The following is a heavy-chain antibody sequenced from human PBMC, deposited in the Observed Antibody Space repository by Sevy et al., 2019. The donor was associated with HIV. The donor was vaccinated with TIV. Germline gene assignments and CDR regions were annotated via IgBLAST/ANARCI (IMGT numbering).Heavy chain of an antibody. CDR2: INHSGST. J-gene: IGHJ4*02. CDR1: GGSFSGYY. D-gene: IGHD6-13*01. CDR3: ARESPGQLVTFGY. Sequence: SETLSLTCGVYGGSFSGYYWSWIRQPPGKGLEWIGEINHSGSTNYNPSLKNRVTISVDTSKNQFSLKLSSVTAADTAVYYCARESPGQLVTFGYWGQGTLVTVSS. V-gene: IGHV4-34*01.